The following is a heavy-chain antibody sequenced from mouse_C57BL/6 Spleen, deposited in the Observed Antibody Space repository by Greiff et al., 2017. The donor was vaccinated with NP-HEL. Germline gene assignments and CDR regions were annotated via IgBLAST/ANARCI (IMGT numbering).Heavy chain of an antibody. V-gene: IGHV5-6*02. Sequence: EVKLMESGGDLVKPGGSLKLSCAASGFTFSSYGMSWVRQTPDKRLEWVATISSGGSYTYYPDSVKGRFTISRDNAKNTLYLQMSSLKSEDTAMYYCARRHYGNYVWFAYWGQGTLVTVSA. CDR1: GFTFSSYG. D-gene: IGHD2-1*01. J-gene: IGHJ3*01. CDR3: ARRHYGNYVWFAY. CDR2: ISSGGSYT.